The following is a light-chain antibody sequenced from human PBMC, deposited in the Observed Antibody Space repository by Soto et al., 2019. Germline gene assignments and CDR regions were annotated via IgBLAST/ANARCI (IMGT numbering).Light chain of an antibody. CDR1: QSISRW. J-gene: IGKJ4*01. CDR2: GAS. Sequence: QSLASVSAYVRVKITITCVARQSISRWLAWYQQKPGKAPNLLIYGASNLQSGVPSRFSGGGSETDFPLTISSLQPEDFGTYYCQQSYTSPVTFGGGTKVDIK. CDR3: QQSYTSPVT. V-gene: IGKV1-5*01.